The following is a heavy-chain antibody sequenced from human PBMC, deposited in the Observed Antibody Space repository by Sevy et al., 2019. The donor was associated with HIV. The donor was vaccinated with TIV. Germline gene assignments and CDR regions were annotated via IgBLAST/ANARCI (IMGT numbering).Heavy chain of an antibody. D-gene: IGHD3-3*01. CDR2: SDPEDGET. CDR1: GYTLTELS. CDR3: ATGLLIFGKGYYYYGMDV. Sequence: ASVKVSCKVSGYTLTELSMHWVRQAPGKGLEWMGGSDPEDGETIYAQKFQGRVTMTEDTSTDTAYMELSSLRSEDTAVYYCATGLLIFGKGYYYYGMDVWGQRTTVTVSS. J-gene: IGHJ6*02. V-gene: IGHV1-24*01.